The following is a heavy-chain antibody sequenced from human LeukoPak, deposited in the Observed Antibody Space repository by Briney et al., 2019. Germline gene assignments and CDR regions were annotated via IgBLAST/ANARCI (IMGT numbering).Heavy chain of an antibody. CDR3: ARIPDSSGYRGSYDY. Sequence: GASVKLSCKASGYTFTSYNIHWVRQAHGPGLEWMGWTKPNSGCINYAQKFQGRVTMTSDTSISPAYMEMSRLRSDDTAVYYCARIPDSSGYRGSYDYWGQGTLVTVSS. CDR1: GYTFTSYN. D-gene: IGHD3-22*01. J-gene: IGHJ4*02. V-gene: IGHV1-2*02. CDR2: TKPNSGCI.